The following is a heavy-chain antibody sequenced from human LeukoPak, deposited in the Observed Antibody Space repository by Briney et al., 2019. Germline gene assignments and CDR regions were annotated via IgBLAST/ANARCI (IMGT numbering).Heavy chain of an antibody. CDR1: GGSISSSSHY. J-gene: IGHJ4*02. V-gene: IGHV4-39*01. D-gene: IGHD1-26*01. CDR3: ARTIVGVPDY. CDR2: IYYSGST. Sequence: PSETLSLTCTVSGGSISSSSHYWGWIRQPPGKGLEWIGSIYYSGSTYYNPSLKSRVTISVDTSKNQFSLKLSSVTAADTAVYYCARTIVGVPDYWGQGTLVTVSS.